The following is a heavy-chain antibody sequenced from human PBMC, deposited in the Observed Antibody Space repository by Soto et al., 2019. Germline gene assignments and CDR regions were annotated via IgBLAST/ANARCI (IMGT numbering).Heavy chain of an antibody. V-gene: IGHV5-51*01. Sequence: ESLKISCKGSGYSFSSYWINWVRQMPGKGLEWMGIIYPGDSDTRYSPSFQGQVTISADKSISTAYLQWRSLKASDTAMYYCARHHGSPGSYFGMGVWGQGTTVTVSS. J-gene: IGHJ6*02. CDR3: ARHHGSPGSYFGMGV. D-gene: IGHD6-13*01. CDR2: IYPGDSDT. CDR1: GYSFSSYW.